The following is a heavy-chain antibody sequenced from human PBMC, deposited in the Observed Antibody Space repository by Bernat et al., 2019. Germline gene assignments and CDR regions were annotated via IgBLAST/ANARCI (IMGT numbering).Heavy chain of an antibody. V-gene: IGHV3-23*04. CDR3: AKVGMVRGVRRYYYYGMDV. CDR1: GFTFSSYA. D-gene: IGHD3-10*01. CDR2: ISGSGGST. J-gene: IGHJ6*02. Sequence: EVQLVESGGGLVQPGGSLRLSCAASGFTFSSYAMSWVRQAPGKGLEWVSAISGSGGSTYYADSVKGRFTISRDNSKNTLYLQMNSLRAEDTAVYYCAKVGMVRGVRRYYYYGMDVWAKGLRSPSP.